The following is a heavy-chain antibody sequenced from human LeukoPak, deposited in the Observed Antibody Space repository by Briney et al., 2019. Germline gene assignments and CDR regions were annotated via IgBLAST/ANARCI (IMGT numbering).Heavy chain of an antibody. CDR1: GGSFSGCY. D-gene: IGHD3/OR15-3a*01. CDR2: INHSGST. J-gene: IGHJ4*02. Sequence: SETLSLTCAVYGGSFSGCYWSWIRQPPGKGLEWIGEINHSGSTNYNPSLKSRVTISVDTSKKQFSLKLSSVTAADTAVYYCARGRDWTHGDYWGQGTLVTVSS. CDR3: ARGRDWTHGDY. V-gene: IGHV4-34*01.